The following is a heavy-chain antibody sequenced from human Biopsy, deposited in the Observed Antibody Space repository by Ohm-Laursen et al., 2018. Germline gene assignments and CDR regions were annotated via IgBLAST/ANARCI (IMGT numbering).Heavy chain of an antibody. Sequence: SLRLSCAASGLSFSTYGMHWVRQAPGKGLEWVAVIWYDGSKKYYADSVKGRFAITRDNSKNTLYLQMNSLRAEDTAVYYCASDRDSSGSFRWNHWGQGTLVTGSS. D-gene: IGHD6-19*01. CDR2: IWYDGSKK. CDR3: ASDRDSSGSFRWNH. CDR1: GLSFSTYG. V-gene: IGHV3-33*01. J-gene: IGHJ5*02.